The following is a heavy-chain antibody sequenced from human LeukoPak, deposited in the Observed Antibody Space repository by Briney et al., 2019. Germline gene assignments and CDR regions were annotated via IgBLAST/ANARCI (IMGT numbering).Heavy chain of an antibody. CDR2: MIGTSDST. Sequence: AGGSLLLSCVASEFTLRSYAMSSVRQAPGKGLDGVEPMIGTSDSTRNADSVKRWFNSYRDNSKNKLYLQMNSLRSEETAVYYCAKDLARATISYFDDWGQGTLVTVSS. J-gene: IGHJ4*01. CDR1: EFTLRSYA. V-gene: IGHV3-23*01. D-gene: IGHD5-24*01. CDR3: AKDLARATISYFDD.